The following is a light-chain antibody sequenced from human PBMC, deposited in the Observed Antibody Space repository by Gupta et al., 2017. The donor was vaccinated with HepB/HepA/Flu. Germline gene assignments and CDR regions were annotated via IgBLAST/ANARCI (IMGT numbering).Light chain of an antibody. CDR3: SSYTITSTYV. J-gene: IGLJ1*01. Sequence: QSALTQPASVSGSPGQSIAISCTGTSSDVGAYEYVSWYQQPPGKAPKLIIKDVTERPPVISNRFSGSKSGNTASLTISGLQAEDEADYYCSSYTITSTYVFGTGTEVTVV. CDR2: DVT. CDR1: SSDVGAYEY. V-gene: IGLV2-14*03.